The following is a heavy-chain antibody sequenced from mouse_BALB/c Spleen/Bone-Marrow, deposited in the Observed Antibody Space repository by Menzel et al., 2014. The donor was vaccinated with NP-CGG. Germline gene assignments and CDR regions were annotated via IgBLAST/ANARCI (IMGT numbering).Heavy chain of an antibody. CDR3: ARDRGLTYFDY. V-gene: IGHV7-3*02. CDR1: GFTFTDYY. D-gene: IGHD2-4*01. Sequence: EVKLMESGGGLVQHGGSLRLSCATSGFTFTDYYMSWVRQPPGKALEWLGFIRNKANGYTTEYSASVKGRFTISRDNSQSILYLQMNTLRAEDSATYYCARDRGLTYFDYWGQGTTLTVSS. CDR2: IRNKANGYTT. J-gene: IGHJ2*01.